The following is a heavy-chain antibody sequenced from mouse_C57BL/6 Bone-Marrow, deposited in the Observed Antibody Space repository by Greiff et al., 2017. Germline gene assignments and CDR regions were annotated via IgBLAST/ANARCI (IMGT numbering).Heavy chain of an antibody. CDR1: GFSLTSHG. V-gene: IGHV2-3*01. CDR2: IWGDGST. Sequence: QVQLQQSGPGLVAPSQSLSIPCTVPGFSLTSHGVSWVRPPPGKGLEWLGVIWGDGSTNYHSALISRLSISKDNSKSQVFLKLNSLQTDDTATYYCSSITTVVGPCYFDVWGTGTTVTVSS. CDR3: SSITTVVGPCYFDV. D-gene: IGHD1-1*01. J-gene: IGHJ1*03.